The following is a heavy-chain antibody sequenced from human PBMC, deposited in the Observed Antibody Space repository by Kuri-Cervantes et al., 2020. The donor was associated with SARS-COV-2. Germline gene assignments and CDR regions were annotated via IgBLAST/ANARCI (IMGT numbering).Heavy chain of an antibody. CDR2: IFSNDEK. V-gene: IGHV2-26*01. D-gene: IGHD2-15*01. CDR1: GFSLNANEVG. J-gene: IGHJ4*02. CDR3: ARIHGYCSAGTCYQFDS. Sequence: SGPTLVKPTQTLTLTCTFSGFSLNANEVGVGWIRQPPGKPLEWLAHIFSNDEKSYNTSLKNRVTISKDTSKSQVVLTMTNMDPVDTATYYCARIHGYCSAGTCYQFDSWGQGTLVTVSS.